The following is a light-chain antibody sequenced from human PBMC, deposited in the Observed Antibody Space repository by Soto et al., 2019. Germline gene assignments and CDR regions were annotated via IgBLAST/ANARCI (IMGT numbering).Light chain of an antibody. J-gene: IGKJ1*01. CDR2: AAS. Sequence: DIQMTQSPSSLTASVGDRVTMTCRASLGLTDYLAWYQQKPGQIPKLLINAASSLQSGVPSRFSGSGSGTDFTLTITSLQPEDVATYYCQKYDSAPRTFGQGTKVEIK. V-gene: IGKV1-27*01. CDR3: QKYDSAPRT. CDR1: LGLTDY.